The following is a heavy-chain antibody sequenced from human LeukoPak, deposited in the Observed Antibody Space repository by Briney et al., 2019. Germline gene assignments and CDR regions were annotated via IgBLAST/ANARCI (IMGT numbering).Heavy chain of an antibody. J-gene: IGHJ4*02. CDR3: ARARSGTYSDY. V-gene: IGHV3-11*01. Sequence: SGGSLRLSCEAFGFTLSDYYTSWIRQAPGKGLEWISYIRSSDSNIFYADSVKGRFTISRDNAKNSLYLQMNSLTAEDTAIYYCARARSGTYSDYWGQGTLVTVSS. CDR1: GFTLSDYY. D-gene: IGHD3-10*01. CDR2: IRSSDSNI.